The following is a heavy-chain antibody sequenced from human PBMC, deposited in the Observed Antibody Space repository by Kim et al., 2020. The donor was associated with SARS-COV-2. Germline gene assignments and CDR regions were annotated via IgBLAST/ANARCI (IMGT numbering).Heavy chain of an antibody. V-gene: IGHV3-21*01. CDR3: ARDRAVDYDFWSGYHPFGGGEGDFDY. J-gene: IGHJ4*02. D-gene: IGHD3-3*01. CDR1: GFTFSSYS. CDR2: ISSSSSYI. Sequence: GGSLRLSCAASGFTFSSYSMNWVRQAPGKGLEWVSSISSSSSYIYYADSVKGRFTISRDNAKNSLYLQMNSLRAEDTAVYYCARDRAVDYDFWSGYHPFGGGEGDFDYWGQETLVTVSS.